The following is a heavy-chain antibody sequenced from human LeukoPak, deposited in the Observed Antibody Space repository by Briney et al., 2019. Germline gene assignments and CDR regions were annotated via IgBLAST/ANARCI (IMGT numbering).Heavy chain of an antibody. V-gene: IGHV3-74*01. Sequence: GGSLRLSCAASGFTFSSYGMHWVRQGPGKGLVWVSRINSDGSTTNYADSVKGRFTISRVNAKNTLYMQMNSLRAEDTAVYDCIRVDGGYWGQGTLVTVSS. CDR3: IRVDGGY. D-gene: IGHD3-16*01. CDR2: INSDGSTT. CDR1: GFTFSSYG. J-gene: IGHJ4*02.